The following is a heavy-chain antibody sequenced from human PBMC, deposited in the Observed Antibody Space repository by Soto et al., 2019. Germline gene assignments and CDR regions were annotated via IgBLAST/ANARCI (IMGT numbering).Heavy chain of an antibody. J-gene: IGHJ4*02. CDR2: ISGSDDST. V-gene: IGHV3-23*01. CDR1: GFTFSSYA. Sequence: VQLLESGGDLVQPGESLRLSCAASGFTFSSYAMSWVRQAPGKGLEWVSVISGSDDSTYYADYVKGRFTISRDNSKNTVYLQMNSLRAEDTAVYYCAKRSSSSTFDYWGQGTLVTVYS. D-gene: IGHD6-6*01. CDR3: AKRSSSSTFDY.